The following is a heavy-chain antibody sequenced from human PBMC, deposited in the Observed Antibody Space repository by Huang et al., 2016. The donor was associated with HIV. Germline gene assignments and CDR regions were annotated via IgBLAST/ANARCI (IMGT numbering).Heavy chain of an antibody. J-gene: IGHJ6*03. CDR1: GGTFSTNA. CDR2: IIPMFGTT. V-gene: IGHV1-69*13. D-gene: IGHD2-21*02. CDR3: ARQPYCGGDCAHYYYFYMDV. Sequence: QVQLVQSGAEVKRPGASVKVSCRASGGTFSTNAVSWVGQAPGQGLEWMGGIIPMFGTTNDAQRFQGKCTITADESSRTVYMELSSLRSDDTAVYYCARQPYCGGDCAHYYYFYMDVWGKGTTVTVSS.